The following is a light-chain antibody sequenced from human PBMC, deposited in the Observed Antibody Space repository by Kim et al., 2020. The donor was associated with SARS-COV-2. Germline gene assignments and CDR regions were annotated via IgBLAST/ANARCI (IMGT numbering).Light chain of an antibody. J-gene: IGLJ2*01. CDR3: SSYTSSDTVL. CDR1: SSDIGRYNY. CDR2: DVS. V-gene: IGLV2-14*03. Sequence: QSALTQPASVSGSPGQSITVSCTGTSSDIGRYNYVSWYQQHPGKAPKLIIYDVSERPSGVSYRFSGSKSGNTASLTISGLQAEDEANYYCSSYTSSDTVLFGGGTQLTVL.